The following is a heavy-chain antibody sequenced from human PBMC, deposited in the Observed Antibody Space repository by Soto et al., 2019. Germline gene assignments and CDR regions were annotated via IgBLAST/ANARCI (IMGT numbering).Heavy chain of an antibody. CDR2: IWYDGSNK. CDR1: GFTFSSYG. J-gene: IGHJ6*02. CDR3: ARDQGRGNYYYDMDV. V-gene: IGHV3-33*01. Sequence: QVQLVESGGGVVQPGRSLRLSCAASGFTFSSYGMHWVRQAPGKGLEWVAVIWYDGSNKYYADSVKGRFTISRDNSKNTLYPQMNSLRAEDTAVYYCARDQGRGNYYYDMDVCGQGTTVTVSS.